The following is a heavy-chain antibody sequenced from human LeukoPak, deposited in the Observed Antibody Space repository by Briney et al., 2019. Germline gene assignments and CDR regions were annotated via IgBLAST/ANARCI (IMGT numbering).Heavy chain of an antibody. D-gene: IGHD2-15*01. CDR1: GFTFSGYA. CDR3: ARASKVEAFDV. Sequence: PGGSLRLSCAASGFTFSGYAMNWVRQAPGKGLEWISYISSSGTMIYWADSVKGRITISRDNSKNSLYLQMNSLRAEDTAVYYCARASKVEAFDVWGQGTMVTVSS. CDR2: ISSSGTMI. J-gene: IGHJ3*01. V-gene: IGHV3-48*03.